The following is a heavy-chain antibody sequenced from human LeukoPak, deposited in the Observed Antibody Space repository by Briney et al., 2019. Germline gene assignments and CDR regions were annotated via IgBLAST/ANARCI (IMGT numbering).Heavy chain of an antibody. CDR2: IYYRSKWYN. J-gene: IGHJ5*02. CDR1: GDSVSGPSAG. D-gene: IGHD3-10*01. Sequence: SQTLSLTCAISGDSVSGPSAGWNWIRQSPSRGLEWLGRIYYRSKWYNDYAPSVQSRITINPDTSKNQFFLQLNSVTHEDTAVYYCTGGGLLRGGLHWFDPWGQGTLVTVSS. CDR3: TGGGLLRGGLHWFDP. V-gene: IGHV6-1*01.